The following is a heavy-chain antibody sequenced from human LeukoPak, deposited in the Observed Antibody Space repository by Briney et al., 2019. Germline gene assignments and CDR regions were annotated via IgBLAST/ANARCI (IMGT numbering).Heavy chain of an antibody. V-gene: IGHV1-58*02. D-gene: IGHD4-17*01. CDR3: AAGGHDYGDPSLDY. CDR1: GFTFTSSA. J-gene: IGHJ4*02. CDR2: IVVGSGNT. Sequence: GASVKVSCKASGFTFTSSAMQWVRQARGQRLEWIGWIVVGSGNTNYAQKFQERVTITRDMSTSTAYMELSSLRSEDTAVYYCAAGGHDYGDPSLDYWGQGTLVTVSS.